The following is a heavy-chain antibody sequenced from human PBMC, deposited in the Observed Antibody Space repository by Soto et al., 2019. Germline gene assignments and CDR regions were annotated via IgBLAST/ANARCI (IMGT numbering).Heavy chain of an antibody. CDR2: ISSSGSTI. J-gene: IGHJ6*02. Sequence: AGGSLRLSCAASGFTFSDYYMSWIRQAPGKGLEWVSYISSSGSTIYYADSVKGRFTISRDNAKNSLYLQMNSLRAEDTAVYHCARDMGITNYYYYGMDVWGQGTTVTVSS. V-gene: IGHV3-11*01. D-gene: IGHD1-1*01. CDR3: ARDMGITNYYYYGMDV. CDR1: GFTFSDYY.